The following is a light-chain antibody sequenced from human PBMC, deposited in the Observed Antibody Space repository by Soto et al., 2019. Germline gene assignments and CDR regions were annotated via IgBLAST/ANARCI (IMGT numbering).Light chain of an antibody. CDR1: QSISSY. V-gene: IGKV1-39*01. Sequence: DLQMTQSPSSLSASVGDRVTIICRASQSISSYLNWYQQKPGKAPKFLIYAASTLESGVPSRFSGRGSGTHFTLTISSLQPEDFATYYCQQSYNKNPLTFGGGTKVEI. J-gene: IGKJ4*01. CDR3: QQSYNKNPLT. CDR2: AAS.